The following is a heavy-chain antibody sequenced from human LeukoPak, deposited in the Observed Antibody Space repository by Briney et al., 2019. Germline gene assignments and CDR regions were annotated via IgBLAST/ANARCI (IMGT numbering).Heavy chain of an antibody. D-gene: IGHD5-12*01. J-gene: IGHJ4*02. V-gene: IGHV3-30*02. Sequence: TGGSLRLSCAASGFTFSSYGMHWVRQAPGKGLEWVAFIRYDGSNKYHADSVKGRFTISRDNSKNTLYLQMNSLRAEDTAVYYCAKDNGIVAPSIPLDYWGQGTLVTVSS. CDR2: IRYDGSNK. CDR1: GFTFSSYG. CDR3: AKDNGIVAPSIPLDY.